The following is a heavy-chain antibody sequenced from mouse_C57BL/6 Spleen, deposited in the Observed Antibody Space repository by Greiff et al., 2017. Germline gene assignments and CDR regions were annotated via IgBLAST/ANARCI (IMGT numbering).Heavy chain of an antibody. D-gene: IGHD2-3*01. CDR3: ARRWSSYYYAMDY. CDR2: IYPGSGST. V-gene: IGHV1-55*01. CDR1: GYTFTSYW. J-gene: IGHJ4*01. Sequence: QVQLKQSGAELVKPGASVKMSCKASGYTFTSYWITWVKQRPGQGLEWIGDIYPGSGSTNYNEKFKSKATLTVDTSSSTAYMQLSSLTSEDSAVYYCARRWSSYYYAMDYWGQGTSVTVSS.